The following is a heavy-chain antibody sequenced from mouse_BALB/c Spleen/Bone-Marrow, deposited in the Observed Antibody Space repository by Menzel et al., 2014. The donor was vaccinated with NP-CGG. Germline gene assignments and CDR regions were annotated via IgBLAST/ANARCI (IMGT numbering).Heavy chain of an antibody. CDR2: IWTGGST. J-gene: IGHJ2*01. CDR3: ARGAYYRFFDY. CDR1: GFSLTSNG. V-gene: IGHV2-9*02. Sequence: VQGVESGPGLVAPSQSLSITCTVSGFSLTSNGVHWVRQPPGKGLEWLGVIWTGGSTNYNSALMSRLSISKDNSKSQVFLKMNSLQTDDTAVYYCARGAYYRFFDYWGQGTTLTVSS. D-gene: IGHD2-14*01.